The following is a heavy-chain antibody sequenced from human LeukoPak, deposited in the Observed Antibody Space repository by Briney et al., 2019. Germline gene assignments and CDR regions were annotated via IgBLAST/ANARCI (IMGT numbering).Heavy chain of an antibody. CDR2: IYWDDDK. V-gene: IGHV2-5*02. Sequence: SGPTLVNPTQTLTLTCTFSGFSLNTRGVGVGWIRHPPGSALEWLALIYWDDDKRYSPSLKSRLTITKDTSRNQVVLTMTNMDPVDAATYFCAHRKNYYDSSVFDNWGQGTLVTVSS. CDR3: AHRKNYYDSSVFDN. D-gene: IGHD3-22*01. J-gene: IGHJ4*02. CDR1: GFSLNTRGVG.